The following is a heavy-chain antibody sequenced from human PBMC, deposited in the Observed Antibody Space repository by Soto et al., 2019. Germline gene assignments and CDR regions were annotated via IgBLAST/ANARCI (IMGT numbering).Heavy chain of an antibody. CDR1: GDSITSTIYY. CDR2: IYYSGNT. J-gene: IGHJ2*01. CDR3: ARRPDYGDYAWYFDL. V-gene: IGHV4-39*01. Sequence: QLQLQESGPGLVKPSETLSLTCTVSGDSITSTIYYWGWVRQPPGKGLEWIGTIYYSGNTYYNSSLKSRVTLSVDTSKNQFSLKLSSVTAADTAVYYCARRPDYGDYAWYFDLWGRGTLVIVSS. D-gene: IGHD4-17*01.